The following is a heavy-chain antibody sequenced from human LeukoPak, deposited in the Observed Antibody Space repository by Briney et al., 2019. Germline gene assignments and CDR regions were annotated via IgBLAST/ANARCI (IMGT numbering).Heavy chain of an antibody. CDR3: ARRLDC. CDR1: GFTLSDSA. J-gene: IGHJ4*02. CDR2: ISETSSFM. Sequence: GGSLKLSCAASGFTLSDSAMHWVRQAPGKGLEWISYISETSSFMYYADSVKGRFTISRDNAKNSLYLQMSSLRAEDTAVYYCARRLDCWGQGTLVTVSS. V-gene: IGHV3-48*01.